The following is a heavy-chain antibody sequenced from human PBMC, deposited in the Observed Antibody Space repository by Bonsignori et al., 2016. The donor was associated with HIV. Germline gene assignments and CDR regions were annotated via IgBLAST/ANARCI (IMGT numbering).Heavy chain of an antibody. D-gene: IGHD6-6*01. CDR1: GFTFSYYW. Sequence: EVHLVESGGGLVQPGGSLTLSCAASGFTFSYYWMSWVRQAPGKGLEWVANIKQDGTTKYYVDPVKGRFTISRDNAKNSIYLQMNSLGAEDTAVYYCARLEYSSWSRGFDSWGQGTPVTV. J-gene: IGHJ4*02. CDR2: IKQDGTTK. V-gene: IGHV3-7*01. CDR3: ARLEYSSWSRGFDS.